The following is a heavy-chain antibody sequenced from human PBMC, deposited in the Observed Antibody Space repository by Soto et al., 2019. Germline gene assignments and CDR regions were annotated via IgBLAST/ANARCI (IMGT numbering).Heavy chain of an antibody. CDR2: INHSGST. D-gene: IGHD3-16*01. V-gene: IGHV4-34*01. CDR3: ARGMGAENTFYYYFGMDV. J-gene: IGHJ6*02. Sequence: RQPPGKGLEWIGEINHSGSTKYNPSLKSRVTISVDTSKNQFSLKLSSVTAADTAVYYCARGMGAENTFYYYFGMDVWGQGTTVTVSS.